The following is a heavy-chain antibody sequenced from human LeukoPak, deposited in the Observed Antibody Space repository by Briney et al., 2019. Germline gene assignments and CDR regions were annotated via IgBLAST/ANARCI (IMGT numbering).Heavy chain of an antibody. CDR3: ARVPVGGAVAHTEGPYYFDY. CDR1: GGSISSYY. D-gene: IGHD6-19*01. J-gene: IGHJ4*02. CDR2: IYYSGST. Sequence: PSETLSLTCTVSGGSISSYYWSWIRQPPGKGLEWIGYIYYSGSTNYNPSLKSRVTISVDRSKNQFSLKLSSVTAADTAVYYCARVPVGGAVAHTEGPYYFDYWGQGTLVTVSS. V-gene: IGHV4-59*12.